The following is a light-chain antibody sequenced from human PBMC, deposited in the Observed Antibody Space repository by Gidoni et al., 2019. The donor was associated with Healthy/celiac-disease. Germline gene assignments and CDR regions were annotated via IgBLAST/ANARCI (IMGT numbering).Light chain of an antibody. CDR1: QSVSSY. J-gene: IGKJ2*01. Sequence: EIVFTQSPATLYLSPGERATLSCRASQSVSSYLAWYQQKPGQAPRLLIYDASNRSTGIPARFSGSGSGTDFTLTISSREHEDYAVYYCQQRSNWLYTVGQGTKLEIK. CDR3: QQRSNWLYT. CDR2: DAS. V-gene: IGKV3-11*01.